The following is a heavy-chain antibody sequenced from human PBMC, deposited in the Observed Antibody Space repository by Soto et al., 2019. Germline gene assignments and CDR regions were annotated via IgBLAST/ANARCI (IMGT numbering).Heavy chain of an antibody. CDR1: GGTFSSYA. V-gene: IGHV1-69*13. Sequence: GASVKVSWKACGGTFSSYAITWVRQSPGQGLEWMGGIIPIFGTANYAQKFQARVTITADESTSTAYMELSSLRSEDTAVYYCARDRGPSSGYYPYWFDPWGQGTLVTVSS. CDR2: IIPIFGTA. D-gene: IGHD3-22*01. J-gene: IGHJ5*02. CDR3: ARDRGPSSGYYPYWFDP.